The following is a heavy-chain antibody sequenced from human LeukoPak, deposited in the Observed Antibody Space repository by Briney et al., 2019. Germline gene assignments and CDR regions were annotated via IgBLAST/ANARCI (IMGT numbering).Heavy chain of an antibody. Sequence: SETLSLTCTVSGGSISSSSYYWGWIRQPPGKGLEWIGSIYYSGSTYYNPSLKSRVTMSVDTSKNQFSLRLSSVTFADTAVYYCVRVALTVSSSYNYYYMDVWGKGTTVTVSS. D-gene: IGHD6-6*01. CDR2: IYYSGST. CDR1: GGSISSSSYY. CDR3: VRVALTVSSSYNYYYMDV. J-gene: IGHJ6*03. V-gene: IGHV4-39*07.